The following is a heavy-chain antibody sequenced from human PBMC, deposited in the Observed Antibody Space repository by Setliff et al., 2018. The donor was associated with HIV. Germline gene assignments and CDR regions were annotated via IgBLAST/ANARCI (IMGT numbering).Heavy chain of an antibody. CDR1: GFTFSSYG. CDR3: ARDSLLEWSRYGYKDV. V-gene: IGHV3-33*01. Sequence: GGSLRLSCAASGFTFSSYGMHWVRQAPGKGLEWVAVIWYDGSNKYYADSVKGRFTLSRDNSKNTLYLQMSSLRAEDTAVYYCARDSLLEWSRYGYKDVWGKGTTVTVSS. J-gene: IGHJ6*03. CDR2: IWYDGSNK. D-gene: IGHD3-3*01.